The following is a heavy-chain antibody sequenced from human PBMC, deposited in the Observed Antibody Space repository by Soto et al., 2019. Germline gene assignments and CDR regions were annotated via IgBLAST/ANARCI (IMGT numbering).Heavy chain of an antibody. CDR1: GYTFTSYY. CDR2: INPSGGST. D-gene: IGHD6-19*01. J-gene: IGHJ3*02. CDR3: VRDGGVAVAVDASDI. Sequence: ASVKVSCKASGYTFTSYYMHWVRQAPGQGLEWMGIINPSGGSTSYAQKFQGRVTMTRDTSTSTVYMELSSLRSEDTAVYYCVRDGGVAVAVDASDIWGQGTMVTVSS. V-gene: IGHV1-46*01.